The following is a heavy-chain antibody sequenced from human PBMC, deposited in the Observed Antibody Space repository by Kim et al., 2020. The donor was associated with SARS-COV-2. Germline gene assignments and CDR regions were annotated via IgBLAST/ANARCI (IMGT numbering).Heavy chain of an antibody. V-gene: IGHV3-30*04. Sequence: GGSLRLSCAASGFTFSSYAMHWVRQAPGKGLEWVAVISYDGSNKYYADSVKGRFTISRVNSKNTLYLQMNSLRAEDTAVYYCARDGMGCGIRYSSSWCGVDYGMDVWGQGTTVTVSS. CDR2: ISYDGSNK. J-gene: IGHJ6*02. D-gene: IGHD6-13*01. CDR1: GFTFSSYA. CDR3: ARDGMGCGIRYSSSWCGVDYGMDV.